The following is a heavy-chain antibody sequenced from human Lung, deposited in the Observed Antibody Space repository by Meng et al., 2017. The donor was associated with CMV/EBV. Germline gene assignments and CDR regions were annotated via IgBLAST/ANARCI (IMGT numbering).Heavy chain of an antibody. V-gene: IGHV4-34*01. CDR2: INHSGST. CDR1: GGSFSGYY. J-gene: IGHJ6*02. D-gene: IGHD3-3*01. Sequence: SQXXXLTXAVYGGSFSGYYWSWIRQPPGKGLEWIGEINHSGSTNYNPSLKSRVTISVDTSKNQFSLKLSSVTAADTAVYYCARRRTIFGVVIDYGMDVWGQGTXVTVSS. CDR3: ARRRTIFGVVIDYGMDV.